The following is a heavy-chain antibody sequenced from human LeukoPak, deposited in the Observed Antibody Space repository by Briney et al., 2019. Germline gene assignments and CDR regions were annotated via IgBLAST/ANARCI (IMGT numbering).Heavy chain of an antibody. CDR1: GGSISSSDYY. Sequence: SETLSLTCNVSGGSISSSDYYWGWIRQPPGRRLEWIGTIYYSGSTSYNPSLKGRVTISVDTSKNQFSLKLSSVTAADTAVYYCARARGSDSSEIDYWGQGTLVTVSS. J-gene: IGHJ4*02. CDR3: ARARGSDSSEIDY. D-gene: IGHD3-22*01. V-gene: IGHV4-39*07. CDR2: IYYSGST.